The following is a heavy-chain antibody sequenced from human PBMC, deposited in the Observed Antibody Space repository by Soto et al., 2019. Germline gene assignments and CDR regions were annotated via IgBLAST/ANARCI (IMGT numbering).Heavy chain of an antibody. Sequence: SQTLSLTCAISGDSVSSNRAAWNWIRQSPSRGLEWLGRTYYRSKWYNDYAVSVKSRITINPDTSKNQFSLQLNSVTPEDAAVYYCARAWGFSSGWYGSFSYWGQGTLVTVSS. CDR2: TYYRSKWYN. V-gene: IGHV6-1*01. J-gene: IGHJ4*02. CDR1: GDSVSSNRAA. D-gene: IGHD6-19*01. CDR3: ARAWGFSSGWYGSFSY.